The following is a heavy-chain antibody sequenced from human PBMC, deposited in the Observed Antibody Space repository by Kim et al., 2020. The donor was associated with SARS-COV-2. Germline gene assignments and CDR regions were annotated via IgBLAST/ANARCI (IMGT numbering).Heavy chain of an antibody. CDR1: GGSFSGYY. CDR2: INHSGST. V-gene: IGHV4-34*01. CDR3: ARGHEVRKPMIVVVIYYYYGMDV. Sequence: SETLSLTCAVYGGSFSGYYWSWIRQPPGKGLEWIGEINHSGSTNYNPSLKSRVTISVDTSKNQFSLKLSSVTAADTAVYYCARGHEVRKPMIVVVIYYYYGMDVGGQGTTVTVSS. D-gene: IGHD3-22*01. J-gene: IGHJ6*02.